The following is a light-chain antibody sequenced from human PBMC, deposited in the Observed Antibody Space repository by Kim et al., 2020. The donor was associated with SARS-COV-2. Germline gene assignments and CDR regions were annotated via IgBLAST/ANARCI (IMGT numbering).Light chain of an antibody. CDR2: GDT. CDR3: QSYDNDLSAHVV. J-gene: IGLJ2*01. V-gene: IGLV1-40*01. Sequence: QSVLTQPPSVSGAPGQRVTISCTGSSSNIGAGYDVHWFQQLPGRAPKLLIYGDTNRPSGVPDRFSGSKSGTSASLAITGLQAEDEAAYYSQSYDNDLSAHVVFGGGTQLTVL. CDR1: SSNIGAGYD.